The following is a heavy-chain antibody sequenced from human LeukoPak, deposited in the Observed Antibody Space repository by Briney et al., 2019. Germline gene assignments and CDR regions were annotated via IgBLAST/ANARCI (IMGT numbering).Heavy chain of an antibody. V-gene: IGHV4-59*01. CDR2: IYYSGST. Sequence: SETPSLTCTVSGGSISSYHWSWIRQPPGKGLEWIGYIYYSGSTNYNPSLKSRVTISVDTSKNQFSLKLSSVTAADTAVYYCASYSSGWDTFDYWGQGTLVTVSS. CDR3: ASYSSGWDTFDY. D-gene: IGHD6-19*01. J-gene: IGHJ4*02. CDR1: GGSISSYH.